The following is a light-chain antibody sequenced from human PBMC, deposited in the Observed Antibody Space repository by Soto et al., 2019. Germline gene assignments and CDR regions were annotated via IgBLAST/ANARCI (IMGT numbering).Light chain of an antibody. CDR1: HSVSSSY. Sequence: EIVLTQSPCTLSFSPWERSTLSCMASHSVSSSYLAWYQQKPGQAPRLLIYGASSRATGIPDRFSGSGSGTDFTLTISRLEPEDFAVYYCQQYGSSPLTFGGGTKVDIK. J-gene: IGKJ4*01. V-gene: IGKV3-20*01. CDR2: GAS. CDR3: QQYGSSPLT.